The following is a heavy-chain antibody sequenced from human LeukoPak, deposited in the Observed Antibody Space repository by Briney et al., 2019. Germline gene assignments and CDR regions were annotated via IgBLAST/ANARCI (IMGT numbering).Heavy chain of an antibody. J-gene: IGHJ4*02. Sequence: ASVKVSCKASGYTFTSYYMHWVRQAPGQGLEWMGIINPSGGSTSYAQKFQGRVTMTRDMSISTAYMELSRLRSDDTAVYYCARSPDILTGENFDYWGQGTLVTVSS. CDR3: ARSPDILTGENFDY. CDR1: GYTFTSYY. V-gene: IGHV1-46*01. CDR2: INPSGGST. D-gene: IGHD3-9*01.